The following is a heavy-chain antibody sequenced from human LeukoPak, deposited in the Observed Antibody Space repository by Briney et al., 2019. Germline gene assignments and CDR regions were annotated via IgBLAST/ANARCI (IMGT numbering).Heavy chain of an antibody. Sequence: GASVKVSCKASGYTFTGYYMHWVRQAPGQGLEWMGWINPNSGGTNYAQKFQGRVTMTRDTFISTAYTELSRLRSDDTAVYYCARGPYYGSGRRGYYFDYWGQGTLVTVSS. CDR3: ARGPYYGSGRRGYYFDY. CDR1: GYTFTGYY. J-gene: IGHJ4*02. D-gene: IGHD3-10*01. CDR2: INPNSGGT. V-gene: IGHV1-2*02.